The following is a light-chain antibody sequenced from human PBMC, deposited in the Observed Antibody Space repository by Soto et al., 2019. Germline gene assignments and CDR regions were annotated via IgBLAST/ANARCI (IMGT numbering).Light chain of an antibody. J-gene: IGKJ2*01. Sequence: EIVMTQSPATLSVSPGERATLSCRASQSVSSNLAWYQQKPGQAPRLLIYGASTRATGIPARFSGSRSGTEFTLTISSLQSEDFAVYYCQQYNNLPYTFGQRTKLEIK. CDR1: QSVSSN. CDR3: QQYNNLPYT. V-gene: IGKV3-15*01. CDR2: GAS.